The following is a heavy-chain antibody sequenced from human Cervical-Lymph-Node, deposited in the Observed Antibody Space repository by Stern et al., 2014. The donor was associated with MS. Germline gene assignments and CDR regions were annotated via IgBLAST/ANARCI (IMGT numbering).Heavy chain of an antibody. V-gene: IGHV4-39*01. Sequence: VQLEESGPGLVKPSETLSLTCSVSGGSISRSTYYWGWIRQPPGKGLEWIGSIYYSGTTYYNPSLKSRVTIDTYTNHFSLRLTSVTAADTAVYYCARHDGWLPHYWSQGPLVTVSS. J-gene: IGHJ4*02. CDR3: ARHDGWLPHY. CDR2: IYYSGTT. D-gene: IGHD5-12*01. CDR1: GGSISRSTYY.